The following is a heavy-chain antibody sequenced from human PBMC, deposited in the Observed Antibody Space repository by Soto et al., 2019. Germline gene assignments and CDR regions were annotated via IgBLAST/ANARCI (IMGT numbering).Heavy chain of an antibody. Sequence: GASVKVSCKASGGTFSSYAISWVRQAPGQGLEWMGGIIPIFGTANYAQKFQGRVTITADESTSTAYMELSSLRSEDTAVYYCARDPFGSLPNVRVGATKEHAFDIWGQGTMVTVSS. J-gene: IGHJ3*02. CDR2: IIPIFGTA. V-gene: IGHV1-69*13. CDR3: ARDPFGSLPNVRVGATKEHAFDI. D-gene: IGHD1-26*01. CDR1: GGTFSSYA.